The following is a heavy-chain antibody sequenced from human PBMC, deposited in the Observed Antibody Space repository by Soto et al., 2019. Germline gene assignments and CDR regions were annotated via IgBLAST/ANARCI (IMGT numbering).Heavy chain of an antibody. Sequence: ESGGGVVQTGTSLRISCAASGFAFSTYAMHWVRQAPGRGLEWVAVIWHDRSNTKYADFVKGRFTVSKDDSKSTLYLQMDSLTAQDTAVYYCARDHWSILSCGGDCHSMDYWGQGTRVTVSS. CDR2: IWHDRSNT. D-gene: IGHD2-21*02. CDR3: ARDHWSILSCGGDCHSMDY. CDR1: GFAFSTYA. J-gene: IGHJ4*02. V-gene: IGHV3-33*01.